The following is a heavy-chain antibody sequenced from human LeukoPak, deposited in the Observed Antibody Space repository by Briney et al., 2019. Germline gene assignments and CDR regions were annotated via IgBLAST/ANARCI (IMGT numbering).Heavy chain of an antibody. D-gene: IGHD6-13*01. CDR1: GYSFTGFW. V-gene: IGHV5-51*01. CDR3: VTLYSSTWPIY. Sequence: GESLKISCKGSGYSFTGFWIGWARQMPGKGLEWMGIIYPSDSDSRYSPSFQGQVTISVDKSISTAYLQWSSLKASDTAMYYCVTLYSSTWPIYWGQGTLVTVSS. CDR2: IYPSDSDS. J-gene: IGHJ4*02.